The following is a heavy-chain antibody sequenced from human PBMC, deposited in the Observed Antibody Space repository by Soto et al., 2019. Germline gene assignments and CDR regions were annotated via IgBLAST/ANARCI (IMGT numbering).Heavy chain of an antibody. J-gene: IGHJ6*02. CDR2: INPSGGST. Sequence: QVQLVQSGAEVKKPGASVKVSCKASGYTFTSYYMHWVRQAPGQGLEWMGIINPSGGSTSYAQKFQGGVTMTRDTSTSPGYMELSSLRSEDTAVYYCARAGRDYYYGMDVWGQGTTVTVSS. CDR3: ARAGRDYYYGMDV. CDR1: GYTFTSYY. V-gene: IGHV1-46*03.